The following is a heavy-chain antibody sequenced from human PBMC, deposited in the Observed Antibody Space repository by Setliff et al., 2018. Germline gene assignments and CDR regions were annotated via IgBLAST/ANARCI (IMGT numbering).Heavy chain of an antibody. J-gene: IGHJ4*02. V-gene: IGHV4-59*01. CDR3: ARGGTFRYFDY. Sequence: SETLSLTCTVSGGSFTPYYWSWIRQPPGKGLEWIGYVYYSGTAYYNPSLKSRVTVIVDTSKNQFSLRLSSVTAVDTAVYYCARGGTFRYFDYWGQGTPITVSS. CDR2: VYYSGTA. D-gene: IGHD5-12*01. CDR1: GGSFTPYY.